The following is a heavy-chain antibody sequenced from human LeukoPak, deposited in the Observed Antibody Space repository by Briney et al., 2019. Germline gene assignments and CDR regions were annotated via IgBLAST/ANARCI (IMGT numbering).Heavy chain of an antibody. CDR1: GGSISSSSYY. J-gene: IGHJ5*02. D-gene: IGHD2-2*01. CDR3: ARRVWERYQRLFGWFDP. CDR2: IYYSGST. V-gene: IGHV4-39*01. Sequence: ASETLSLTCTVSGGSISSSSYYWGWIRQPPGKGLEWIGSIYYSGSTYYNPSLKSRVTISVDSSKNQFSLKLSSVTAADTAVYYCARRVWERYQRLFGWFDPWGQGTLVTVSS.